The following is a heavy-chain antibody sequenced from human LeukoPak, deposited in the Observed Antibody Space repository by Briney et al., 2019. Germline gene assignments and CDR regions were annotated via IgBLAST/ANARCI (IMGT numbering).Heavy chain of an antibody. J-gene: IGHJ3*02. CDR2: IYYSGST. CDR3: ARELYRDGYNYPREDAFDI. Sequence: TPSETLSLTCTVSGGSISSSSYYWGWIRQPPGKGLEWIGYIYYSGSTNYNPSLKSRVTISVDTSKNQFSLKLSSVTAADTAVYYCARELYRDGYNYPREDAFDIWGQGTVVTVSS. CDR1: GGSISSSSYY. V-gene: IGHV4-61*01. D-gene: IGHD5-24*01.